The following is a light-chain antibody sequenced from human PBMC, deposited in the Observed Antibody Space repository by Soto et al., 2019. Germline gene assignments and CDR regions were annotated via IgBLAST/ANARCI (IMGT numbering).Light chain of an antibody. CDR2: GAS. CDR1: QSLNSN. V-gene: IGKV3-15*01. J-gene: IGKJ1*01. CDR3: QQYNNLPRT. Sequence: VMTPSPSALTESPGDSAPLSCGASQSLNSNLAWYQQKLGQAPRLLIYGASTRATGIPARFSGSGSGTEFTLTIGSLQSEDVELYYCQQYNNLPRTFGQGTKVDIK.